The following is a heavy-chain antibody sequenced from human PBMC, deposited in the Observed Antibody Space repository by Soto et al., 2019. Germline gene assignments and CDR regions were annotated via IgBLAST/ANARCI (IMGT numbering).Heavy chain of an antibody. J-gene: IGHJ6*03. CDR2: INHSGST. Sequence: SETLSLTCAVYGGSFSGYYWSWIRQPPGKGLEWIGEINHSGSTNYNPSLKSRVTISVDTSKNQFSLKLSSVTAADTAVYYCAKDQGGDPYYYYMDVWGKGTTVTVSS. D-gene: IGHD3-10*01. CDR1: GGSFSGYY. V-gene: IGHV4-34*01. CDR3: AKDQGGDPYYYYMDV.